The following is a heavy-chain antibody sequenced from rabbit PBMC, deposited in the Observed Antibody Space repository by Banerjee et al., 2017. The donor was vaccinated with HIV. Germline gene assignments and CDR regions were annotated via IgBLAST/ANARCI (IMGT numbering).Heavy chain of an antibody. CDR1: EFSFSNNVY. Sequence: QSLEESGGDLVKPGASLTLTCTASEFSFSNNVYMCWVRQAPGKGLEWIACIYIASGSTYYASWAKGRFTISKTSSTTVTLQMTSLTAADTATYFCARASGSYNGMDLWGPGTLVTVS. CDR3: ARASGSYNGMDL. V-gene: IGHV1S40*01. CDR2: IYIASGST. J-gene: IGHJ6*01. D-gene: IGHD5-1*01.